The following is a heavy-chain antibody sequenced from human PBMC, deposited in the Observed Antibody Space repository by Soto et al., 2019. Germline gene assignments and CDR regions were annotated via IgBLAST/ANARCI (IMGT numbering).Heavy chain of an antibody. V-gene: IGHV3-23*01. CDR3: AKARCTGNSCYVPDY. D-gene: IGHD2-8*02. J-gene: IGHJ4*01. Sequence: PGGSLRLSCAAPGFTFNSYTMGWVPPAPGKVLECVSSISGSGGSPSYADSVQGRFTISRDNSRNTISLQMNSLRAEDTATYYCAKARCTGNSCYVPDYWGHGSPVTVSS. CDR2: ISGSGGSP. CDR1: GFTFNSYT.